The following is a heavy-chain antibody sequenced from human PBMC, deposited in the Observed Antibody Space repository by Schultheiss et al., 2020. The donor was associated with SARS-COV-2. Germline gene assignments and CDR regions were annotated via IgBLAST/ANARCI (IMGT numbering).Heavy chain of an antibody. J-gene: IGHJ4*02. CDR3: ARDYGQSYFDY. Sequence: GGSLRLSCAASGFTFGSYAMSWVRQAPGKGLEWVSAITDSGGDTYYGDPVKGRFTISRDNAKNTLYLQMNSLRAEDTAVYYCARDYGQSYFDYWGQGTLVTVSS. CDR2: ITDSGGDT. V-gene: IGHV3-23*01. D-gene: IGHD3-16*01. CDR1: GFTFGSYA.